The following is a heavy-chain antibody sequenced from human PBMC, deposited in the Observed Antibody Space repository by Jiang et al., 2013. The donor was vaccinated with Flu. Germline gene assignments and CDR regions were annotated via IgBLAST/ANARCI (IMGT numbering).Heavy chain of an antibody. J-gene: IGHJ4*02. CDR3: ARASRIVGGYCSANACYNPSDY. CDR2: IIGSSGNT. CDR1: GYTFANHG. Sequence: GAEVKKPGASVRVSCRTSGYTFANHGINWVRQAPGQGLEWMGWIIGSSGNTKYAQSFQDRVTITTDTSTNIVYMELKSLRSDDTAVYYCARASRIVGGYCSANACYNPSDYWGQGTLVTVSS. D-gene: IGHD2-15*01. V-gene: IGHV1-18*01.